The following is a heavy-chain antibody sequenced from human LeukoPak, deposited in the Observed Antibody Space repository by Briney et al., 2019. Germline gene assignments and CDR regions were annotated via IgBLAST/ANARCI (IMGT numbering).Heavy chain of an antibody. J-gene: IGHJ6*02. Sequence: ASVKVSCKASGYTFTGYYMHWVRQAPGQGLVWVGWINPNRGGTNYAQKFQGRVTMTRDTSISTPYMELSRLRSDDTAVYYCARPYGSGSYYSQSYGMDVWGQGTTVTVSS. V-gene: IGHV1-2*02. CDR3: ARPYGSGSYYSQSYGMDV. CDR1: GYTFTGYY. D-gene: IGHD3-10*01. CDR2: INPNRGGT.